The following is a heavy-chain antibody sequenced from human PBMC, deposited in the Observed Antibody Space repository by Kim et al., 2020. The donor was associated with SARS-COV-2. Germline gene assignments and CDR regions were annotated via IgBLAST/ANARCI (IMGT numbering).Heavy chain of an antibody. V-gene: IGHV6-1*01. D-gene: IGHD6-19*01. J-gene: IGHJ4*02. Sequence: YAVAVKSRITLNPDTSKNQFALQLNSVTPEDTAVYYCARDGAVAGTWDYWGQGTLVTVSS. CDR3: ARDGAVAGTWDY.